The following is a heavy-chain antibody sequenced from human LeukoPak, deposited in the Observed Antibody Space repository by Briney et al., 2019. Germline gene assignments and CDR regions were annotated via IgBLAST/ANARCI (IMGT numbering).Heavy chain of an antibody. J-gene: IGHJ5*02. D-gene: IGHD3-22*01. V-gene: IGHV4-39*07. CDR2: INHSGST. CDR3: ARATYYYDSSGYYYVGWFDP. Sequence: SETLSLTCTVSGGSISSGDYYWSWIRQPPGKGLEWIGEINHSGSTNYNPSLKSRVTISVDTSKNQFSLKLSSVTAADTAVYYCARATYYYDSSGYYYVGWFDPWGQGTLVTVSS. CDR1: GGSISSGDYY.